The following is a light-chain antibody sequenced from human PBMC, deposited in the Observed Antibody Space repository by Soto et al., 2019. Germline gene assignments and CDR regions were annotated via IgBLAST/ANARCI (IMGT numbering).Light chain of an antibody. Sequence: EIVMTQSPATLSVSPGERATLSCSATQISNNLAWYQQKPGQAPRLLIYGASTRATGIPGRFSGSGSGTAFTLTIFSLQSEDFAIYYCQNYNAWPLNFGGGTKVDIK. CDR3: QNYNAWPLN. CDR1: QISNN. J-gene: IGKJ4*01. V-gene: IGKV3-15*01. CDR2: GAS.